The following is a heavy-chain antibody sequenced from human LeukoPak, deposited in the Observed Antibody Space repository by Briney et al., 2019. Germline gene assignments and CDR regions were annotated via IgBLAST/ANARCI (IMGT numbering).Heavy chain of an antibody. CDR3: ARAYSSGWTGFDY. CDR1: GFTFSSSW. D-gene: IGHD6-19*01. CDR2: INSDGSST. Sequence: GGSLRLSCAASGFTFSSSWMHWVRQAPGKGLVWVSRINSDGSSTTYADSVKGRFTISRDNVKNTLYLQMNSLRAEDTAVYYCARAYSSGWTGFDYWGQGTLVTVSS. V-gene: IGHV3-74*01. J-gene: IGHJ4*02.